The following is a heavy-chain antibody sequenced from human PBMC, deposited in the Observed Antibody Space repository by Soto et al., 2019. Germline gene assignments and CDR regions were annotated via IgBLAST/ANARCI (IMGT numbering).Heavy chain of an antibody. CDR1: GYTFTSYG. J-gene: IGHJ4*02. CDR2: ISAYNGNT. CDR3: ARDRGSYALDY. V-gene: IGHV1-18*01. D-gene: IGHD1-26*01. Sequence: QVQLVQSGAEVKKPGASVNVSCTASGYTFTSYGFNWVRQAPGQGLEWMGWISAYNGNTNYAQKLQGRVTMTTDTSTSTAYTELRSLRSDDTAVYYCARDRGSYALDYWGQGTLVTVSS.